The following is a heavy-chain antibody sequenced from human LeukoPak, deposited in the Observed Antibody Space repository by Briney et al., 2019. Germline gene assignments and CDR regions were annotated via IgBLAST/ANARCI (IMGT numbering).Heavy chain of an antibody. Sequence: PGGSLRLSCAASGFTFSSYAMHWVRQAPGKGLEWVAVISYDGSNKYYADSVKGRFTFSRDNSKNTLYLQMNSLRAEDTAVYYCARELSLADPPALDYWGQGTLVTVSS. D-gene: IGHD3-16*01. J-gene: IGHJ4*02. CDR3: ARELSLADPPALDY. V-gene: IGHV3-30-3*01. CDR1: GFTFSSYA. CDR2: ISYDGSNK.